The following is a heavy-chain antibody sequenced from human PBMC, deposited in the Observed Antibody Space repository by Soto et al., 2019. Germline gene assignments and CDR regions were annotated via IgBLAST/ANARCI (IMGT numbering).Heavy chain of an antibody. CDR3: PRDGDVRFLEWLYPPPAPGYGMDV. CDR2: ISSSSSYI. D-gene: IGHD3-3*01. CDR1: GFTFSSYS. Sequence: PGGSLRLSCAASGFTFSSYSMNWVRQAPGKGLEWVSSISSSSSYIYYADSVKGRFTISRDNAKNSLYLQMNSLRAEDTAVYYCPRDGDVRFLEWLYPPPAPGYGMDVWGQGTTVTVSS. J-gene: IGHJ6*02. V-gene: IGHV3-21*01.